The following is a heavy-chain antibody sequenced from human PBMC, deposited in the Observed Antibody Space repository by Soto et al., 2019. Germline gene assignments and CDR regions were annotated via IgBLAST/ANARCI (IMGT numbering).Heavy chain of an antibody. V-gene: IGHV4-30-2*01. CDR3: AAGGGLPRYY. Sequence: TLSLTCAVSGCSIISGGYSWSWIRQPPGKGLEWIGYIYHSGSTYYNPSLKSRVTISVDRSKNQFSLKLSSVTAADTAVYYCAAGGGLPRYYWGQGTLVTVSS. CDR2: IYHSGST. J-gene: IGHJ4*02. D-gene: IGHD5-12*01. CDR1: GCSIISGGYS.